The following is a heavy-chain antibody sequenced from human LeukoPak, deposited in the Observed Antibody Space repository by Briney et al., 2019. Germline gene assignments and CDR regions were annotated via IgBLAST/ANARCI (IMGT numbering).Heavy chain of an antibody. V-gene: IGHV3-64*01. CDR1: GFTFSSYA. CDR3: ARGASSGYDYYFDY. J-gene: IGHJ4*02. Sequence: GALRLSCAASGFTFSSYAMHWVRPAPGKGLEYVSAISSNGGSTYYANSVKGRFTISRDNSKNTLYLQMDSLRADDMAVYYCARGASSGYDYYFDYWGQGTLVTVSS. D-gene: IGHD5-12*01. CDR2: ISSNGGST.